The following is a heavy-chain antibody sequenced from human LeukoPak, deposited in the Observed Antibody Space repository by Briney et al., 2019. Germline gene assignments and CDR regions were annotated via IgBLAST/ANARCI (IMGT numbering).Heavy chain of an antibody. CDR1: GFTFSSYG. CDR2: ISSSGSTI. Sequence: PGGSLRLSCAASGFTFSSYGMHWVRQAPGKGLEWVSYISSSGSTIYYADSVKGRSTISRDNAKNSLYLQMNSLRAEDTAVYYCARDRIDCSSTSCLDYFDYWGQGTLVTVSS. V-gene: IGHV3-48*04. D-gene: IGHD2-2*01. CDR3: ARDRIDCSSTSCLDYFDY. J-gene: IGHJ4*02.